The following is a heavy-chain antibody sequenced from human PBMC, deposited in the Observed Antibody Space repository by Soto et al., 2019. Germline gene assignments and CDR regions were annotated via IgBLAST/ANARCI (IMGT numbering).Heavy chain of an antibody. Sequence: ASVKVSCKASGYTFTSYYMHWVRQAPGQGLEWMGIINPSGGRTSYAQKFQGRVTMTRDTSTSTVYMELSSLRSEDTAVYYCARLRGYSYGSNYYYYGMDVWGQGTTVTVSS. V-gene: IGHV1-46*01. CDR3: ARLRGYSYGSNYYYYGMDV. CDR1: GYTFTSYY. D-gene: IGHD5-18*01. CDR2: INPSGGRT. J-gene: IGHJ6*02.